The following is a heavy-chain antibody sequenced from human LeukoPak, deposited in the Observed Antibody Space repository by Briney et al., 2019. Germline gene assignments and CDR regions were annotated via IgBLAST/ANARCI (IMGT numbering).Heavy chain of an antibody. D-gene: IGHD3-10*01. CDR1: GGSISSYY. CDR3: ARGFYGSGSYYKSPFDC. V-gene: IGHV4-59*01. J-gene: IGHJ4*02. Sequence: PSETLSLTCTVSGGSISSYYWSWIRQPPGKRLDWIGYIYYSGSTNYNASLKSRVSISVDTSKNQFSLRLSSVNAADTAVYYCARGFYGSGSYYKSPFDCWGQGTLVTVSS. CDR2: IYYSGST.